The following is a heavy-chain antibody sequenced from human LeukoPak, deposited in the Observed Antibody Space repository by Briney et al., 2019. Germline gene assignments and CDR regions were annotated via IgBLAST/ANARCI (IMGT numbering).Heavy chain of an antibody. CDR3: VKDRSRGSSSVFDY. J-gene: IGHJ4*02. CDR2: ISGSGGST. CDR1: GFTFSSYA. V-gene: IGHV3-23*01. Sequence: PGGSLRLSCAASGFTFSSYAMNWVRQAPGKGLEWVSAISGSGGSTYCADSVKGRFTISRDNSKNTLYLQMNSLRAEDTAVYYCVKDRSRGSSSVFDYWGQGTLVTVSS. D-gene: IGHD6-6*01.